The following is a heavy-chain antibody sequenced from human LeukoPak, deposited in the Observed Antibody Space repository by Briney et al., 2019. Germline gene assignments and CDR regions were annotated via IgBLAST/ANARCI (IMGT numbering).Heavy chain of an antibody. V-gene: IGHV3-23*01. CDR2: ISGSGGDT. CDR1: GFTFSNFA. D-gene: IGHD3-22*01. CDR3: AKDTLLLLY. J-gene: IGHJ4*02. Sequence: GGSLRLSCAASGFTFSNFAMSWVRQATGKGLEWVSAISGSGGDTYYADSVKGRFTISRDNAKSTLYLQMNSLRAEDTALYYCAKDTLLLLYWGQGTLVTVSS.